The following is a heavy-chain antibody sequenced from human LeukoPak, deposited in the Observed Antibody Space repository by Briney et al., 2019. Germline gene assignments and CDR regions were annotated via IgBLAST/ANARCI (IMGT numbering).Heavy chain of an antibody. CDR3: ARDLERITLVRGVIPNWFDP. CDR1: GFTFSSYS. D-gene: IGHD3-10*01. J-gene: IGHJ5*02. V-gene: IGHV3-21*01. Sequence: GGSLRLSCAASGFTFSSYSMNWVRQAPGKGLEWVSSISSSSSYIYYADSVKGRFTISRDNAKNSLYLQMNSLRADDTAVYYCARDLERITLVRGVIPNWFDPWGQGTLVTVSS. CDR2: ISSSSSYI.